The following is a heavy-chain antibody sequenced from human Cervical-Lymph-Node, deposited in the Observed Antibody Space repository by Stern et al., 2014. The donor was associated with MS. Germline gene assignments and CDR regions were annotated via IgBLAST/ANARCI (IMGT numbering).Heavy chain of an antibody. J-gene: IGHJ5*02. Sequence: QITLKESGPTLVRPTQTLTLTCTFSGFSLSTHGVGVGWIRQPPGKALEWLALIYWDDDKRYSASLKSRLTITKDTSKKQVVLTVTNLDPVDTATYYCVRAXVGLDPWGQGILVTVSS. V-gene: IGHV2-5*02. CDR1: GFSLSTHGVG. CDR2: IYWDDDK. CDR3: VRAXVGLDP.